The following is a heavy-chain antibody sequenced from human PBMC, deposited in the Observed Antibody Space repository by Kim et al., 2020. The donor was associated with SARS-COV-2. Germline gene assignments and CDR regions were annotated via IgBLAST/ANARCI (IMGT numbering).Heavy chain of an antibody. CDR1: GGSISSYY. D-gene: IGHD3-9*01. V-gene: IGHV4-59*08. CDR3: ARLPTNYDILRDYYYYYGMDV. CDR2: IYYSGST. J-gene: IGHJ6*02. Sequence: SETLSLTCTVSGGSISSYYWSWIRQPPGKGLEWIGYIYYSGSTNYNPSLKSRVTISVDTSKNQFSLKLSSVTAADTAVYYCARLPTNYDILRDYYYYYGMDVWGQGTPVTVSS.